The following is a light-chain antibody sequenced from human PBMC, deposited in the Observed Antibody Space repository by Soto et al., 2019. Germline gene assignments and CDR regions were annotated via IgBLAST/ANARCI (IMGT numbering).Light chain of an antibody. CDR2: GAS. V-gene: IGKV3-20*01. Sequence: EMVLTQSPGILSLSPGERASLSCGASQSITSSFLAWYQQKPGQAPRLLIYGASSRATGIPDRFSGTGSETDFTLTINRLGPEDFAVYYCQQYENSPITFGQGTRLENK. J-gene: IGKJ5*01. CDR3: QQYENSPIT. CDR1: QSITSSF.